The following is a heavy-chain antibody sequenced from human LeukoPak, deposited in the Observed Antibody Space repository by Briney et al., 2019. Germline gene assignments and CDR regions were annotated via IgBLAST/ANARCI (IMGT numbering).Heavy chain of an antibody. V-gene: IGHV3-7*01. CDR1: GFTFSGYW. CDR3: ARDMTTVTTWPDY. CDR2: INQDGSEN. J-gene: IGHJ4*02. Sequence: GGSLRLSCAASGFTFSGYWMSWVRQAPGKGLEWVANINQDGSENYYVDSVKGRFTISRDNAKNSLYLQTNSLRAEDTAVYYCARDMTTVTTWPDYWGQGTLVTVSS. D-gene: IGHD4-17*01.